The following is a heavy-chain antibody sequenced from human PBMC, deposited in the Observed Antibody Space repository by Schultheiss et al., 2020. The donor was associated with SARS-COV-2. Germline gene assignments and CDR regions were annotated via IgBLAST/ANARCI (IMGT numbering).Heavy chain of an antibody. CDR1: GFTFSSYW. J-gene: IGHJ6*02. Sequence: GGSLRLSCAASGFTFSSYWMHWVRQAPGKGLVWVAFISYDGSNKYYADSVKGRFTISRDNSKNTLYLQMNSLRAEDTAVYYCARQPRVRGVITYYYYGMDVWGQGTTVTVSS. D-gene: IGHD3-10*01. V-gene: IGHV3-30*03. CDR2: ISYDGSNK. CDR3: ARQPRVRGVITYYYYGMDV.